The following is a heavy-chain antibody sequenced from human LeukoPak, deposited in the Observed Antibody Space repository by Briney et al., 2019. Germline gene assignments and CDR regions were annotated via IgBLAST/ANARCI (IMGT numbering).Heavy chain of an antibody. J-gene: IGHJ4*02. CDR3: ARIEMYSSSWTHDY. CDR2: ISAYNGNT. CDR1: GYTFTSYG. D-gene: IGHD6-13*01. V-gene: IGHV1-18*01. Sequence: GASVKVSCKASGYTFTSYGISWVRQAPGQGLEWMGWISAYNGNTNYAQKLQGRVTMTTDTSTSTAYMELRSLRSDDTAVYYCARIEMYSSSWTHDYWGQGTLVTVSS.